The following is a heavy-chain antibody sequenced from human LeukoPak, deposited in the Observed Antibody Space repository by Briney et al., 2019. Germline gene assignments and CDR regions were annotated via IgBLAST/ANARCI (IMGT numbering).Heavy chain of an antibody. V-gene: IGHV4-38-2*01. CDR3: ARYTYYYDSSGSPDAFDI. J-gene: IGHJ3*02. Sequence: ASETLSLTCSVSPYSFSTGHYWGWIRQPPGKGLEWIGYIYYSGSTNYNPSLKSRVTISVDTSKNQFSLKLSSVTAADTAVYYCARYTYYYDSSGSPDAFDIWGQGTMVTVSS. D-gene: IGHD3-22*01. CDR1: PYSFSTGHY. CDR2: IYYSGST.